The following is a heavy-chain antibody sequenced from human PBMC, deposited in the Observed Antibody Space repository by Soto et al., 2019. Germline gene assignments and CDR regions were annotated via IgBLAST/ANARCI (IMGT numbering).Heavy chain of an antibody. CDR1: GYTLNEVA. Sequence: QVQLVQSGAEVKKPGASVKVSCKVSGYTLNEVAMHWVRQAPGKGLEWLGGFDPDEAETIYAQHFQGRVTMTEATSTDTVYMELSSLRSDDTALYFCTTYHGDYNFDHWGQGTLVTVSS. D-gene: IGHD4-17*01. CDR2: FDPDEAET. CDR3: TTYHGDYNFDH. J-gene: IGHJ5*02. V-gene: IGHV1-24*01.